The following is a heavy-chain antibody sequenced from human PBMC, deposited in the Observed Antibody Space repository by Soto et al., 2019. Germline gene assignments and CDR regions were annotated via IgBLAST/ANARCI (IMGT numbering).Heavy chain of an antibody. J-gene: IGHJ6*02. CDR1: GGTFSSYA. CDR3: ARDCSSTRCYTGGQTRGYYYYGMDV. D-gene: IGHD2-2*02. Sequence: QVQLVQSGAEVKKPGSSVKVSCKASGGTFSSYAISWVRQAPGQGLEWMGGIIPIFGTANYAQKFQGRVTITADKSTSTAYMELSSLRSEDTAVYYCARDCSSTRCYTGGQTRGYYYYGMDVWGQGTTVTVSS. V-gene: IGHV1-69*06. CDR2: IIPIFGTA.